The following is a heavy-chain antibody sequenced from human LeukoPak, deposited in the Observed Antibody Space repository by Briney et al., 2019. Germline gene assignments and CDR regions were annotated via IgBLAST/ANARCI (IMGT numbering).Heavy chain of an antibody. D-gene: IGHD6-13*01. CDR2: IYYSGST. J-gene: IGHJ4*02. CDR1: GGSISGYY. Sequence: SETLSLTCTVSGGSISGYYWSWIRQPPGKGLEWIGYIYYSGSTNYNPSLKSRVTISVDTSKNQFSLKLSSVTAADTAVYYCARHGIYSSSWSNFDYWGQGTLVTVSS. V-gene: IGHV4-59*08. CDR3: ARHGIYSSSWSNFDY.